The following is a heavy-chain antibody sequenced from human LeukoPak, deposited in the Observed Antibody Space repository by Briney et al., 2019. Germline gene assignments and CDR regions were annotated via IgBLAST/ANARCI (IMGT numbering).Heavy chain of an antibody. CDR1: GGSISSSSYY. V-gene: IGHV4-31*03. D-gene: IGHD2-2*01. CDR3: ARGGDIVVVPAAQEAFDI. J-gene: IGHJ3*02. Sequence: SETLSLTCTVSGGSISSSSYYWGWIRQHPGKGLEWIGYIYYSGSTYYNPSLKSRVTISVDTSKNQFSLKLSSVTAADTAVYYCARGGDIVVVPAAQEAFDIWGQGTMVTVSS. CDR2: IYYSGST.